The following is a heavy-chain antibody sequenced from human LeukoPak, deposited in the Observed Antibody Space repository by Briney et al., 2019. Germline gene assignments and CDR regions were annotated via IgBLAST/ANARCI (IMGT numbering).Heavy chain of an antibody. V-gene: IGHV4-59*01. CDR1: GGSISSYY. CDR2: IYYSGST. Sequence: SETLSLTCTVSGGSISSYYWSWIRQPPGKGLEWIGHIYYSGSTNYNPSLKSRVTISVDTSKNQFSLKLSSVTAADTAVYYCARERSGSYYDYWGQGTLVTVSS. D-gene: IGHD1-26*01. CDR3: ARERSGSYYDY. J-gene: IGHJ4*02.